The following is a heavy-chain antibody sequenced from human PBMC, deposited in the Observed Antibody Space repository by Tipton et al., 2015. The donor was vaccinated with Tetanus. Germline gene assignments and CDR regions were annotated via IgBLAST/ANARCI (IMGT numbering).Heavy chain of an antibody. CDR1: GSTFSSYY. D-gene: IGHD2-2*01. V-gene: IGHV1-46*01. J-gene: IGHJ4*02. Sequence: QSGPEVKKPGASVKVSCKASGSTFSSYYVQWMRQAPGQGLEWVGIINPRGSSTKYAQNFQGRVIMTRDTSTSTVYMELGSLKYEDTAVYYCAGGFSRFDFWGQGTLVTVSS. CDR3: AGGFSRFDF. CDR2: INPRGSST.